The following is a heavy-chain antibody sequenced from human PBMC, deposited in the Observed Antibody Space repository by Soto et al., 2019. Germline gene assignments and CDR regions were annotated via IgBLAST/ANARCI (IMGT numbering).Heavy chain of an antibody. V-gene: IGHV4-34*01. Sequence: SETLSLTCAVYGGSFSGYYWSWIRQPPGKGLEWIGEINHSGSTNYNPSLKSRVTISVDTSKNQFSLKLSSVTAADTAVYYCARPTYYDILTGSNWFDPWGQGTLVTVSS. D-gene: IGHD3-9*01. CDR2: INHSGST. CDR3: ARPTYYDILTGSNWFDP. J-gene: IGHJ5*02. CDR1: GGSFSGYY.